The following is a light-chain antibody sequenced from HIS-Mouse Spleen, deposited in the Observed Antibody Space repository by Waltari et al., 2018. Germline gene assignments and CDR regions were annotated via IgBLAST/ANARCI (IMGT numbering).Light chain of an antibody. CDR3: YSTDSSGNHRV. Sequence: SYELTQPPSVSVSPGQTARITCSGDALPKKYAYWYQQKSGQAPGLVTYEDSKRPSGIPGRFSGSSSGTMATLTISAAQVEDEADYYCYSTDSSGNHRVFGGGTKLTVL. J-gene: IGLJ2*01. CDR2: EDS. CDR1: ALPKKY. V-gene: IGLV3-10*01.